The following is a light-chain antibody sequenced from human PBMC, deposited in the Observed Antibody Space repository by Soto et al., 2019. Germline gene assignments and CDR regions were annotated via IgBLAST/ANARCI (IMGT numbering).Light chain of an antibody. V-gene: IGKV3-20*01. CDR3: QQYGSSPMYT. Sequence: EIVLTQSPGTLSLSPGERATLSCRASQSVSSSYLAWYQQKPGQAPRLLTYGASSRVTGIPDRFSGSGSGADFTLTISRLEPEDFAVYYGQQYGSSPMYTFGQGTKLEIK. CDR2: GAS. CDR1: QSVSSSY. J-gene: IGKJ2*01.